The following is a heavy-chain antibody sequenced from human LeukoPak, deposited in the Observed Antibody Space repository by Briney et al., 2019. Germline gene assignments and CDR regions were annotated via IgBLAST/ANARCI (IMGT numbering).Heavy chain of an antibody. Sequence: KPSETLSLTCTVSGGSISSSSYYWGWIRQPPGKGLEWIGSIYYSGSTYYNPSLKSRVTISVDTSKNQFSLKLSSVTAADTAVYYCAVGAPRGYSGYGDTESWFDPWGQGTLVTVSS. CDR2: IYYSGST. CDR3: AVGAPRGYSGYGDTESWFDP. CDR1: GGSISSSSYY. J-gene: IGHJ5*02. V-gene: IGHV4-39*01. D-gene: IGHD5-12*01.